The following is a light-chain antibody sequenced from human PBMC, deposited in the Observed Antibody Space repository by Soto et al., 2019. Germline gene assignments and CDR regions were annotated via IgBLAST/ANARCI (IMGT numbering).Light chain of an antibody. CDR2: KAS. J-gene: IGKJ4*01. V-gene: IGKV1-5*03. Sequence: DIQMTQSPSTLSASVGARVTIICRASQSISSGLAWYQQKPGKAPKVRIQKASSLESGVPSRFSGSGSGTEFTLTISSLQPDDFATYHCQQYSIYPLTFGGGTKVEIK. CDR3: QQYSIYPLT. CDR1: QSISSG.